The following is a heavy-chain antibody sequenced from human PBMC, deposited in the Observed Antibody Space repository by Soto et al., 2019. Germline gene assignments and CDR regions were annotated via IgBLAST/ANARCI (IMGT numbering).Heavy chain of an antibody. CDR2: IYYSGRT. CDR3: ARGYGSSTTCYIWDNWFDP. Sequence: QVQLQESGPGLVKPSETLSLTCTVSGGSISSYYWSWIRQPPGKGLEWIGYIYYSGRTNYNPSLKSRVTISVATSKTQFSLKLSSAPAAATAVYYCARGYGSSTTCYIWDNWFDPWGQGTLVTVSS. J-gene: IGHJ5*02. CDR1: GGSISSYY. V-gene: IGHV4-59*01. D-gene: IGHD2-2*02.